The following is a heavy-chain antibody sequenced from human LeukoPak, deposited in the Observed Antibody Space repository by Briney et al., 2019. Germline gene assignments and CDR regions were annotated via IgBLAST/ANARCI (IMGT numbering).Heavy chain of an antibody. CDR1: GYTLTELS. CDR2: FDPEDGET. V-gene: IGHV1-24*01. J-gene: IGHJ5*02. D-gene: IGHD3-9*01. Sequence: ASVKVSCKVSGYTLTELSMHWVRKAPGKGLEWMGGFDPEDGETIYAQKFQGRVTMTEDTSTDTAYMELSSLRSEDTAVYYCAIVTVGGLRYFDWLYGDWFDPWGQGTLVTVSS. CDR3: AIVTVGGLRYFDWLYGDWFDP.